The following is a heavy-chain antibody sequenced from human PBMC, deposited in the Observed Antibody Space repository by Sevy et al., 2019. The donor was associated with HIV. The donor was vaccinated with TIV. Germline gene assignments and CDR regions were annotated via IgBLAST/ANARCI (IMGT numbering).Heavy chain of an antibody. V-gene: IGHV3-23*01. CDR2: ISGPGYGT. CDR3: AKSPPTNGTTWGDNWFDP. J-gene: IGHJ5*02. D-gene: IGHD1-1*01. Sequence: GGSLRLSCAASGFTFNTHAMNWVRQAPGKGLEWVSVISGPGYGTNYADSVKGRFTISRDNSKNTLFLQMNSLRAEDTAVYYCAKSPPTNGTTWGDNWFDPWGQGTLVTVSS. CDR1: GFTFNTHA.